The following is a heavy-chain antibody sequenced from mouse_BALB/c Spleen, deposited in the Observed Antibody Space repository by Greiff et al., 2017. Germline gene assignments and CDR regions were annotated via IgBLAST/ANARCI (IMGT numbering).Heavy chain of an antibody. CDR3: ARGDGYHWYFDV. CDR1: GYAFSSYW. CDR2: IYPGDGDT. V-gene: IGHV1-80*01. Sequence: QVQLKQSGAELVRPGSSVKISCKASGYAFSSYWMNWVKQRPGQGLEWIGQIYPGDGDTNYNGKFKGKATLTADKSSSTAYMQLSSLTSEDYAVYFCARGDGYHWYFDVWGAGTTVTVSS. D-gene: IGHD2-3*01. J-gene: IGHJ1*01.